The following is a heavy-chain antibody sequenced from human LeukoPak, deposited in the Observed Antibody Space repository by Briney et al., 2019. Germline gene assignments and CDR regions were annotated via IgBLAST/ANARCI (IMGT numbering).Heavy chain of an antibody. D-gene: IGHD2-15*01. Sequence: GGSLRLSCAASGFTFSTYGMHWVRQAPGKGLEWVAFVQFDGSEEFYADSVKGRFSISRDNSKNTLYLQMNSLRAEDTSVYYCAEDQKLQPFHYWGQGTLVTVSS. CDR2: VQFDGSEE. J-gene: IGHJ4*02. V-gene: IGHV3-30*02. CDR1: GFTFSTYG. CDR3: AEDQKLQPFHY.